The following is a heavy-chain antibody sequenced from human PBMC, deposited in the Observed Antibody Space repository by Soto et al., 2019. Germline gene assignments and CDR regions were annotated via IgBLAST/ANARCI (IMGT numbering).Heavy chain of an antibody. CDR3: ARSGSHVVYYYGMDV. D-gene: IGHD1-26*01. CDR1: GYTFTGYY. J-gene: IGHJ6*02. Sequence: ASVKVSCKASGYTFTGYYMHWVRQAPGQGLEWMGWINPNSGGTNYAQKFQGWVTMTRDTSISTAYMELSRLRSDDTAVYYCARSGSHVVYYYGMDVWGQGTTVTVSS. CDR2: INPNSGGT. V-gene: IGHV1-2*04.